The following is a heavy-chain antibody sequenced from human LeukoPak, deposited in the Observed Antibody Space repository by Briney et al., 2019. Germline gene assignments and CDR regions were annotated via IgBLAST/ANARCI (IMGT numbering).Heavy chain of an antibody. CDR3: ARGIDY. Sequence: PGGSLRLSCEASGFTVSSYYMNWVRQAPGKELEWVSVIYTGGGRYYADSVRGRFTISRDTSKNMVFLQMNSLRVEDTAVYYCARGIDYWGRGTLVTVSS. CDR1: GFTVSSYY. CDR2: IYTGGGR. J-gene: IGHJ4*02. V-gene: IGHV3-53*01.